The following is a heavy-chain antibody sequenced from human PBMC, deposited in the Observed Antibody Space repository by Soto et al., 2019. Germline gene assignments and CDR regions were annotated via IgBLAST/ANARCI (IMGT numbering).Heavy chain of an antibody. CDR3: SAFRADKYYDFWSGYFY. Sequence: GGSLRLSCAASGFTFNSYAMAWARQAPEKGLEWVSDISGSGGSTYYADSVKGRFTISRDNSKNTLYLQMNSLRAEDTAVYYCSAFRADKYYDFWSGYFYWGQGTLVTVSS. D-gene: IGHD3-3*01. CDR1: GFTFNSYA. J-gene: IGHJ4*02. V-gene: IGHV3-23*01. CDR2: ISGSGGST.